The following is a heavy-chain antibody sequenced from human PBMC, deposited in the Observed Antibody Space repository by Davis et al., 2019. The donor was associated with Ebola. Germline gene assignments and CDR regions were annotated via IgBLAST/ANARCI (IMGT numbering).Heavy chain of an antibody. Sequence: GGSLRLSCAASGFTFDDYAMHWVRQAPGKGLEWVSGISWNSGSIGYADSVKGRFTISRDNAKNSLYLQMNSLRAEDTAVYYCARDLRFGSGWYLSNYWGQGTLVTVSS. V-gene: IGHV3-9*01. CDR3: ARDLRFGSGWYLSNY. D-gene: IGHD6-19*01. CDR2: ISWNSGSI. J-gene: IGHJ4*02. CDR1: GFTFDDYA.